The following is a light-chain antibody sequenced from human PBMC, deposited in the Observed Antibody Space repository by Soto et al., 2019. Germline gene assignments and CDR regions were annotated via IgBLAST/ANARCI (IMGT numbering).Light chain of an antibody. CDR1: SSDVGAYNS. J-gene: IGLJ2*01. CDR2: DVS. Sequence: QSALTQPRSVSGSPGQSVTISCTGTSSDVGAYNSVSWYQQHPDKAPKLMIYDVSQRPSGVPDRFSGSKSGNTASLTISGLQAEDEADYYYVSYTGTHIPVALGGGTKLTVL. V-gene: IGLV2-11*01. CDR3: VSYTGTHIPVA.